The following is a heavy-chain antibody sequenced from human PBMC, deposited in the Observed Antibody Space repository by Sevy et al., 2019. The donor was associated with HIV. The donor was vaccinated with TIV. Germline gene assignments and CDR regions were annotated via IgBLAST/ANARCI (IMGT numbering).Heavy chain of an antibody. CDR3: TRWKAAQSIFDY. J-gene: IGHJ4*02. D-gene: IGHD6-13*01. CDR1: GFTFGDYC. CDR2: LKSDVYGGAV. Sequence: GGSLRLSCTASGFTFGDYCMSWVRQAPGKGLEWVAFLKSDVYGGAVDHAASVRGRFVISRDASKTIAYLQMNDLKTEDTRVYYCTRWKAAQSIFDYWGQGALVTVSS. V-gene: IGHV3-49*04.